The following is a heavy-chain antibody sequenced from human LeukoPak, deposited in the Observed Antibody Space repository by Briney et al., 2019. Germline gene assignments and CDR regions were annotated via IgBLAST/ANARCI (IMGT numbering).Heavy chain of an antibody. V-gene: IGHV4-59*02. CDR1: GDSVSIYY. Sequence: TLSLTCTVSGDSVSIYYWSWIRQPPGKGLEWIGYIYYRGNTNYNPSLKSRVTMAVDTSKNQFSLKVSFVTAADTAVYYCARAGNNWSFDYWGQGTLVTVSS. J-gene: IGHJ4*02. D-gene: IGHD1-1*01. CDR3: ARAGNNWSFDY. CDR2: IYYRGNT.